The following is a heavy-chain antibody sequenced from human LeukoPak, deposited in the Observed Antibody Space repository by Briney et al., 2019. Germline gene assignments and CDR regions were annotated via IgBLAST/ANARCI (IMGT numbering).Heavy chain of an antibody. D-gene: IGHD3-16*01. J-gene: IGHJ4*02. Sequence: PGGSLRLSCAASGFTFSSYDVHWVRQATGKGLEWVSAIGTAGDTYYPGSVKGRFTISRENAKNSLYLQMNSLRAEDTAVYYCARVGPGVWGSYEYWGQGTLVTVSS. V-gene: IGHV3-13*01. CDR2: IGTAGDT. CDR1: GFTFSSYD. CDR3: ARVGPGVWGSYEY.